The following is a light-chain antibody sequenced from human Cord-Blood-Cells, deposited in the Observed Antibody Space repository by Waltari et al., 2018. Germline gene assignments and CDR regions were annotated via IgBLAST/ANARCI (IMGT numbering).Light chain of an antibody. CDR1: QSVSSSY. V-gene: IGKV3-20*01. CDR3: QQYGSSPRT. Sequence: EIVLTQSPGTLSLSPGERATLSCRASQSVSSSYLAWYQQKPGQAPRRLIYGASSRATGIPDRFSGSVSGTDFTLTISRLEPEDFAVYYCQQYGSSPRTFGQGTKLEIK. CDR2: GAS. J-gene: IGKJ2*01.